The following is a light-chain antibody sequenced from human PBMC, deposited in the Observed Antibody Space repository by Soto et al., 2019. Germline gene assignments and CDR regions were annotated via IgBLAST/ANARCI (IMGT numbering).Light chain of an antibody. CDR2: DVT. V-gene: IGLV2-11*01. CDR1: SSDIGAYKS. J-gene: IGLJ1*01. Sequence: QSVLTQPRSVSGSPGQSVTISCTGTSSDIGAYKSVSWYQQYPGKAPKYLIYDVTKRPSGVPDRFSGSKSGNTASLTISGLQAEDEADYYCCSYAGTYTYVFGTGTKLTVL. CDR3: CSYAGTYTYV.